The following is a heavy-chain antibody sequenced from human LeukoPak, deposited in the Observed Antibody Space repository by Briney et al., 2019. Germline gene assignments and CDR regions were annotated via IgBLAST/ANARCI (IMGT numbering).Heavy chain of an antibody. CDR2: ISSSSSAI. D-gene: IGHD4-17*01. CDR3: ARPTYGDYGMDV. CDR1: GFTFSSYS. Sequence: GGSLRLSCAASGFTFSSYSMNWVRQAPGKGLEWVSYISSSSSAIYYTDSVKGRFTISRDNAKNSLYLQMNSLRDEDTAVYYCARPTYGDYGMDVWGQGTTVTVSS. V-gene: IGHV3-48*02. J-gene: IGHJ6*02.